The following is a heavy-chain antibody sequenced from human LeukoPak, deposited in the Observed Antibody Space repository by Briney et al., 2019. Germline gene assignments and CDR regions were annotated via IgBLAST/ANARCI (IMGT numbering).Heavy chain of an antibody. V-gene: IGHV3-23*01. CDR2: ISDTCGST. CDR3: AKDTSIGRYCTNGVCSPFDY. CDR1: GFTFSSYA. Sequence: PWGSLRLSCAASGFTFSSYAMTWVRQAPGKGLEWVSAISDTCGSTYDADSVKGRFTISRDNSKNTLYLQMNSLRAEDTAVYYCAKDTSIGRYCTNGVCSPFDYWGQGTLVTVSS. J-gene: IGHJ4*02. D-gene: IGHD2-8*01.